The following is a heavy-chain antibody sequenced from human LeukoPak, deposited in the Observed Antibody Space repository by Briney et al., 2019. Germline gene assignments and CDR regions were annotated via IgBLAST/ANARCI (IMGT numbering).Heavy chain of an antibody. CDR2: ISSSSSYI. Sequence: GGSLSLSCAASGFTFSSYSMNWVRQAPGKGLEWVSSISSSSSYIYYADSVKGRFIKSRDKEKSSMYMQMNSLRAEDTGVYYCARGDYDYVWGSYRPFVYWGQGTLVTVSS. D-gene: IGHD3-16*02. J-gene: IGHJ4*02. CDR1: GFTFSSYS. CDR3: ARGDYDYVWGSYRPFVY. V-gene: IGHV3-21*01.